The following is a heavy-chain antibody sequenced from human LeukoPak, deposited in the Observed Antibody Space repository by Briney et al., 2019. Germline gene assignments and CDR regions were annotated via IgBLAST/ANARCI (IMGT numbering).Heavy chain of an antibody. CDR3: GRTGIGSSYYYGMDV. V-gene: IGHV4-4*07. J-gene: IGHJ6*02. Sequence: SETLSLTCTVSGGSLSNYYWSWIRQPAGKGLEWIGRVYTSGGTNYNPSLKSRVTMSVDTSKNQFSLKLNSVTAADTAVYYCGRTGIGSSYYYGMDVWGQGTTVTVSS. CDR1: GGSLSNYY. CDR2: VYTSGGT. D-gene: IGHD6-6*01.